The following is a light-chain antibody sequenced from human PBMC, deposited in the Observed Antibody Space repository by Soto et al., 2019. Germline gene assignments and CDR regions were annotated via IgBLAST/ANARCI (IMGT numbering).Light chain of an antibody. CDR1: QSISSW. CDR3: QQYNSYPVT. Sequence: DIQMTQSPSTLSASVGDRVTITCRASQSISSWLAWYQQKPGKAPKLLIYDASSLESGVPSRFRGSGSGTEFTLPISSLQPDDFATYYCQQYNSYPVTFGQGTKVEIK. V-gene: IGKV1-5*01. J-gene: IGKJ1*01. CDR2: DAS.